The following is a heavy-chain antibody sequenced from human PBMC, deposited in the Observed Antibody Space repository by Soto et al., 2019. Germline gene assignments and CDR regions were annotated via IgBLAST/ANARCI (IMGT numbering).Heavy chain of an antibody. CDR2: ISSSSIYI. CDR1: GFTFSSYS. D-gene: IGHD1-20*01. J-gene: IGHJ4*02. CDR3: ARDPRITGPKWEDY. V-gene: IGHV3-21*01. Sequence: GGSLRLSCAASGFTFSSYSINWVRQAPWKGLEWVSSISSSSIYIYYADSVKGRFTISRDNAKNSLYLQMKSLRAEDTAVYYCARDPRITGPKWEDYGGQGPLVTVSS.